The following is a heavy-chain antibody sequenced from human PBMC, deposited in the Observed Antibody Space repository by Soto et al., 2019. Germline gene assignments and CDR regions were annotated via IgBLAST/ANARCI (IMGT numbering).Heavy chain of an antibody. CDR1: GIHISSPGYY. J-gene: IGHJ4*02. D-gene: IGHD3-22*01. V-gene: IGHV4-31*03. CDR2: IYYSGRT. Sequence: TLLPTAPVSGIHISSPGYYWSLIRQHRGKGLEWIGYIYYSGRTYYSPSLKSRVTISVDTSKKQFALKLSSVAAAGTAVYYCARLDSSGYYYGYYFDYSGQGTLVTV. CDR3: ARLDSSGYYYGYYFDY.